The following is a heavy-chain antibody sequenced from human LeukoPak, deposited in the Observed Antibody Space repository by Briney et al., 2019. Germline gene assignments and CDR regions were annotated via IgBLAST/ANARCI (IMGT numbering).Heavy chain of an antibody. CDR1: EFTVSNID. Sequence: GGSLRLSCSASEFTVSNIDMRWDRQAPGKGLEWVSAISPSRGSTYYADSVKGRFTISRDNSKNTLSLQMNSLRAEDTAIYYCAEFLRCSLTNFDHWCQGTLVTVSS. CDR2: ISPSRGST. J-gene: IGHJ4*02. CDR3: AEFLRCSLTNFDH. D-gene: IGHD4-11*01. V-gene: IGHV3-23*01.